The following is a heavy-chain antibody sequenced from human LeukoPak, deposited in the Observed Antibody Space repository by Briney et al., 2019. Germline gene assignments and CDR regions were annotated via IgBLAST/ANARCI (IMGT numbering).Heavy chain of an antibody. V-gene: IGHV4-59*01. Sequence: SETLSLTCAVSGASISSYYWSWIRQPPGKGLEWIGYIYYSGSTNYNPSLESRVTISVDKSKNQFSLELSSVTAADTAVYYCARLSYYYFNYWGQGTLVTVSS. D-gene: IGHD3-10*01. CDR3: ARLSYYYFNY. CDR1: GASISSYY. CDR2: IYYSGST. J-gene: IGHJ4*02.